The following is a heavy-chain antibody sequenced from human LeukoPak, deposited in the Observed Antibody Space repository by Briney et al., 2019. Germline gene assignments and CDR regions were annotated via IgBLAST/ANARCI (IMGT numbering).Heavy chain of an antibody. J-gene: IGHJ6*02. D-gene: IGHD4-11*01. CDR1: GFTVSSYY. CDR3: ARSYSNHLFGMDV. CDR2: IYSGGST. Sequence: PGGSLRLSCAASGFTVSSYYMTWVRQAPGKGLEWVSVIYSGGSTYYADSMKGRFAISRDSSKNTLFLQMNSLRAEDTAVYYCARSYSNHLFGMDVWGQGTTVTV. V-gene: IGHV3-66*01.